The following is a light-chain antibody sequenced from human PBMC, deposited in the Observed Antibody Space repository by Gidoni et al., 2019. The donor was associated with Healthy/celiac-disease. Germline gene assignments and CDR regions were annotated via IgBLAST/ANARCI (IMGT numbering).Light chain of an antibody. CDR3: QQYNSYST. V-gene: IGKV1-5*01. CDR1: HSISSW. CDR2: DAS. J-gene: IGKJ4*01. Sequence: DIQMTQSPSTLSTSVGDRVTITCRASHSISSWVAWYQQKPGKAPKLLIYDASSLESGVPSRFRGSGSVTEFTLTIRRLQPDDFATYYCQQYNSYSTFGGGTKVEIK.